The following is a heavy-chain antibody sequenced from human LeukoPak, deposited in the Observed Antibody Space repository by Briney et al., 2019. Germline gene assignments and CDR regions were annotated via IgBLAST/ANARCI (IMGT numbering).Heavy chain of an antibody. CDR3: ARDHYGGPFDY. J-gene: IGHJ4*02. D-gene: IGHD4-23*01. CDR2: IFYTGNA. Sequence: SETLSLTCTVTGGSISGYHWNWIRQSPGKGLEWISNIFYTGNADYTPSLKSRVTISVDTSKKQFSLNLISVTAADTAVYYCARDHYGGPFDYWGQGILVTVSS. V-gene: IGHV4-59*12. CDR1: GGSISGYH.